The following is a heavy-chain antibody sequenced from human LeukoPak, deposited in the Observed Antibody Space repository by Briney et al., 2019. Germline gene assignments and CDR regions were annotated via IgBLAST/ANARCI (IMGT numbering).Heavy chain of an antibody. Sequence: SGGSLRLSCAASGFTFSSYSMNWVRQAPGKGLEWVSAISGSGDSTYYADSVKGRFTISRDNSKNTLYLQMNSLRAEDTAVYYCAKVLLWFGEYDNWGQGTLVTVSS. D-gene: IGHD3-10*01. V-gene: IGHV3-23*01. CDR1: GFTFSSYS. J-gene: IGHJ4*02. CDR2: ISGSGDST. CDR3: AKVLLWFGEYDN.